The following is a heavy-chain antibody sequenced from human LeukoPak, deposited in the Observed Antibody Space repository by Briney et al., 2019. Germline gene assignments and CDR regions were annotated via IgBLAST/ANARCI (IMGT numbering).Heavy chain of an antibody. CDR3: ARDNYGLDY. D-gene: IGHD5-18*01. V-gene: IGHV3-30*02. CDR1: GFTFSNYA. J-gene: IGHJ4*02. Sequence: GGSLRLSCAASGFTFSNYAMHWVRQAPGKGLEWVAFIQFDATNKYYADSVKGRFTIPRDNSKNTLYLQMNSLRAEDTAVYYCARDNYGLDYWGQGTLVTVSS. CDR2: IQFDATNK.